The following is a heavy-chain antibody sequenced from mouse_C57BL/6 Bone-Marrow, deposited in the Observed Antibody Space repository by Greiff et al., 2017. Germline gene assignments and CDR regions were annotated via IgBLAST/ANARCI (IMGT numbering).Heavy chain of an antibody. CDR2: IYPGGGYT. Sequence: QVQLQQSGAELVRPGPSVKMSCKASGYTFTNYWIGWAKQRPGHGLEWIGDIYPGGGYTNYNEKFNGKATLTADKSSSTAYMQFSSLTSEDSASYYCAREFHWYFDVWGTGTTVTVSS. CDR1: GYTFTNYW. J-gene: IGHJ1*03. V-gene: IGHV1-63*01. CDR3: AREFHWYFDV.